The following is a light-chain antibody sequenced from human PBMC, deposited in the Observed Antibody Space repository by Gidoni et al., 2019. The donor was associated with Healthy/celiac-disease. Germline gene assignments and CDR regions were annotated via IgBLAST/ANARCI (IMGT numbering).Light chain of an antibody. V-gene: IGLV2-8*01. CDR1: SSDVGAYKY. Sequence: SGMTRAHIASGSAGQSVTISCTGTSSDVGAYKYVSWYQQHPGKVPKLMIYEVSKRPSGVPDRFSGSKSGTTASLTVSGLQAEDEADYYCSSYAGSNNWVFGGGTKVTVL. CDR3: SSYAGSNNWV. J-gene: IGLJ3*02. CDR2: EVS.